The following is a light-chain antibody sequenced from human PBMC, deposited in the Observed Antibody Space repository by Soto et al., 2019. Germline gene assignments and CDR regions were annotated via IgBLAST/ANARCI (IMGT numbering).Light chain of an antibody. J-gene: IGKJ1*01. CDR3: QHPRQT. CDR1: QSISSW. CDR2: DAS. Sequence: DIQMTQSPSTLSASVGARVPITCRASQSISSWLAWYQQKPGKAPKLLIYDASSLESGVPSRFSGSGSGTEFTLTISSLQPDDFATYYCQHPRQTFGHGTKVDIK. V-gene: IGKV1-5*01.